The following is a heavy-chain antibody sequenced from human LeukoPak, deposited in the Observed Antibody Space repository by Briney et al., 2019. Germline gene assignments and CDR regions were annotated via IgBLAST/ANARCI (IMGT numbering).Heavy chain of an antibody. CDR3: ARHVVAVGFDY. D-gene: IGHD3-22*01. Sequence: GGSLRLSCGASGFTFSSYSMNWVRQAPGKGLEWVSSITSSSSYIYYADSVKGRFTISRDNAKNSLYLHMNSLRAEDTAVYYCARHVVAVGFDYWGQGTLVTVSS. CDR1: GFTFSSYS. CDR2: ITSSSSYI. J-gene: IGHJ4*02. V-gene: IGHV3-21*01.